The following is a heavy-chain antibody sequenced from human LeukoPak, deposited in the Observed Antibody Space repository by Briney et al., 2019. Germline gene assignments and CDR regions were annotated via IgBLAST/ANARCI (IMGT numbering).Heavy chain of an antibody. V-gene: IGHV3-74*01. CDR3: ARATSGTSYEY. CDR1: GFTSTDYW. J-gene: IGHJ4*02. Sequence: GSLRLSSAPSGFTSTDYWMHSVRPTPGKRRGCGASIEGDGSRTNYADSVKGRFTISRDNAENTLYLQLNSLRGEDTAVYFCARATSGTSYEYWGQGTLVTVSS. D-gene: IGHD3-10*01. CDR2: IEGDGSRT.